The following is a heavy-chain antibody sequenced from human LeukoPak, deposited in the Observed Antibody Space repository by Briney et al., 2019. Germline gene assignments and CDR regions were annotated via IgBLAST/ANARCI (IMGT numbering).Heavy chain of an antibody. CDR1: GGSFSGYY. CDR3: ARDHPSTFEYYYGMDV. V-gene: IGHV4-34*01. D-gene: IGHD3-16*01. J-gene: IGHJ6*02. CDR2: INHSGST. Sequence: SETLSLTCAVYGGSFSGYYWSWIRQPPGKGLEWIGEINHSGSTNYNPSLKSRVTISVDTSKNQFSLKLSSVTAADTAVYYCARDHPSTFEYYYGMDVWGQGTTVTVSS.